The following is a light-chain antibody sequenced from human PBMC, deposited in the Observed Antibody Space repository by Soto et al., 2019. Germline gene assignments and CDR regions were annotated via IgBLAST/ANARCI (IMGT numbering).Light chain of an antibody. V-gene: IGLV1-47*01. CDR3: AAWDDSLSGHYV. Sequence: QSVLTQPPSASGTPGQRVTISCSGSSSNIGSNYVYWYQQLPGTAPKLIIYRNNQRPSGVPDRFPGSKSGTSASLAISGLRSEDEADYYCAAWDDSLSGHYVFGTGTKVTVL. J-gene: IGLJ1*01. CDR1: SSNIGSNY. CDR2: RNN.